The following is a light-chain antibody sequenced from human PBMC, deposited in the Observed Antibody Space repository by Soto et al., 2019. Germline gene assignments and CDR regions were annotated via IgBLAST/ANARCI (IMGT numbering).Light chain of an antibody. Sequence: EIVMTQSPATLSVSPGERATLSCRASQSVSNKLAWYQQKPGQAPRLLISYASSRATGIPARFSGSGSGTEFTLTISSLQSGDFAIYFCQQYNAWFSITFGGGTKVEV. CDR1: QSVSNK. J-gene: IGKJ4*01. V-gene: IGKV3-15*01. CDR2: YAS. CDR3: QQYNAWFSIT.